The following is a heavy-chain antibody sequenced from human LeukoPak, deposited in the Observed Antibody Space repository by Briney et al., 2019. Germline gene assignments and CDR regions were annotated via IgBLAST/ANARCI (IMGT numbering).Heavy chain of an antibody. V-gene: IGHV3-7*01. D-gene: IGHD6-19*01. CDR1: GGSINSYY. Sequence: ETLSLTCTVSGGSINSYYWSWIRQSPGKGLEWVANIKQDGSGKYYVDSVKGRFTISRDNAKNSLYLQMNSLRAEDTAVYYCARDVVAGSIFDYWGQGTLVTVSS. J-gene: IGHJ4*02. CDR3: ARDVVAGSIFDY. CDR2: IKQDGSGK.